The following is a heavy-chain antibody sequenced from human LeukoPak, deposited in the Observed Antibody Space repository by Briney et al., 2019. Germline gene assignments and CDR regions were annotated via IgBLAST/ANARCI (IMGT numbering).Heavy chain of an antibody. Sequence: ASVKVSCKASGYTFTSYYMHWVRQAPGQGLEWMGIINPSGGSINYAQKFQGRVTMTRDTSTSTVYMEPSSLRSEGTAVYYCARDGWFYYDSSDYSGFDYWGQGTLVTVSS. J-gene: IGHJ4*02. CDR2: INPSGGSI. V-gene: IGHV1-46*01. CDR3: ARDGWFYYDSSDYSGFDY. D-gene: IGHD3-22*01. CDR1: GYTFTSYY.